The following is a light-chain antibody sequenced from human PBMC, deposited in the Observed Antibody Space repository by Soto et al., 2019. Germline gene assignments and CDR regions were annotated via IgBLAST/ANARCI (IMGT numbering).Light chain of an antibody. J-gene: IGKJ2*01. CDR2: GAS. CDR3: QQYNKWPPYT. V-gene: IGKV3-15*01. Sequence: EIVMTQSPATLSVSPGERATLSCRASQSVSSNLAWYHQKPGQAPRLLIYGASTRATGIPARCSGSGSGTEFSLTISSLQSEDFAVYYCQQYNKWPPYTFGQGTKLEIK. CDR1: QSVSSN.